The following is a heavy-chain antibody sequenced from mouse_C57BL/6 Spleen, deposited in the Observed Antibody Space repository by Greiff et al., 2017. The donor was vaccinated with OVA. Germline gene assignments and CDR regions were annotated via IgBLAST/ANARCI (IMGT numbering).Heavy chain of an antibody. CDR1: GFTFSSYA. CDR3: ARDDGSDAMDY. Sequence: EVKLVESGGGLVKPGGSLKLSCAASGFTFSSYAMSWVRQTPEKRLEWVATISDGGSYTYYPDNVKGRFTISRDNAKNNLYLQMSHLKSEDTAMYYCARDDGSDAMDYWGQGTSVTVSS. V-gene: IGHV5-4*01. D-gene: IGHD2-3*01. J-gene: IGHJ4*01. CDR2: ISDGGSYT.